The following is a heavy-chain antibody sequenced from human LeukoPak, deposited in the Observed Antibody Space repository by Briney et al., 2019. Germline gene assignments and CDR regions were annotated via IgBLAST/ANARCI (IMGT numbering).Heavy chain of an antibody. V-gene: IGHV3-21*01. D-gene: IGHD3-3*01. Sequence: KPGGSLRHSCAASGFTFSSYSMNWVRQAPGKGLEWVSSISSSSSYIYYADSVKGRFTISRDNAKNSLYLQMNSLRAEDTAVYYCAREGTDTIFGVVMENYFDYWGQGTLVTVSS. CDR1: GFTFSSYS. J-gene: IGHJ4*02. CDR2: ISSSSSYI. CDR3: AREGTDTIFGVVMENYFDY.